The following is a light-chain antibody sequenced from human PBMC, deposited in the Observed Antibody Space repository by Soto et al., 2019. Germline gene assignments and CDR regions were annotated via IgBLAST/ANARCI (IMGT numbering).Light chain of an antibody. J-gene: IGKJ1*01. Sequence: DIQLTQSPSSLSASVGDRVTITCRASERISNYLNWYQQKPGTAPKLLIWSSSTLPSGVPSRFSGSGSGTDFTLSISGLQPEDFAVYYCQQSYNTPRTFGQGIKVEVK. CDR2: SSS. V-gene: IGKV1-39*01. CDR1: ERISNY. CDR3: QQSYNTPRT.